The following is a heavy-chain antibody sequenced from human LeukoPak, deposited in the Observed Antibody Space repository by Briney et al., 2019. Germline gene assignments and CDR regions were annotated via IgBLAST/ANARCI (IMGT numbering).Heavy chain of an antibody. J-gene: IGHJ4*02. CDR3: AKVGGWLQLSYFDY. Sequence: GGSLRLSCEASGFTFSSSVMSWVRQPPGRGLEWVPGMSGSGGSTYYGDSVKGRFTISRDNSKNTLYLQMNSLRAEDTAVYYCAKVGGWLQLSYFDYWGQGTLVTVSS. CDR1: GFTFSSSV. V-gene: IGHV3-23*01. D-gene: IGHD5-24*01. CDR2: MSGSGGST.